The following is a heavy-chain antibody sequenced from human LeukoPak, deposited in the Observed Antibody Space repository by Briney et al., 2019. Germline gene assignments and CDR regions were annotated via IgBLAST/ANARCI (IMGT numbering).Heavy chain of an antibody. Sequence: SQTLSLTCTVSGGSISSGGYYWSWIRQHPGKGLEWIGYIYYSGGTYYNPSLKSRVTISVDTSKNQFSLKLSSVTAADTAVYYCARVFWSNYYYYYMDVWGKGTTVTVSS. J-gene: IGHJ6*03. CDR2: IYYSGGT. CDR1: GGSISSGGYY. CDR3: ARVFWSNYYYYYMDV. V-gene: IGHV4-31*03. D-gene: IGHD3-3*01.